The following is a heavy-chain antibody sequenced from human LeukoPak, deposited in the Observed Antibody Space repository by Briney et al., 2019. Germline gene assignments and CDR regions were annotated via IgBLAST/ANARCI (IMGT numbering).Heavy chain of an antibody. J-gene: IGHJ4*02. CDR2: IKQDESEK. CDR3: ARDFRAVVRGERFFDY. CDR1: GFTFSGYW. V-gene: IGHV3-7*01. Sequence: HPGVSQRLSCAASGFTFSGYWMSWVRRAPGRGLEWVANIKQDESEKYYVDSVKGRFTISRDSAKNSLYLQMNSRRVEDTAVYYCARDFRAVVRGERFFDYWGQGTLVTVSS. D-gene: IGHD3-22*01.